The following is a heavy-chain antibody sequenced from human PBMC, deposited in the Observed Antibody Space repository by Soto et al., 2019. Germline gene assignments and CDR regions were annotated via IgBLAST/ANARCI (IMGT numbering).Heavy chain of an antibody. V-gene: IGHV4-39*01. J-gene: IGHJ5*02. Sequence: SYTLSLTCTFSVGSIISSSYYWGWIRQPPGKGLEWIGPIYYSGTTNYNPSLKSRITVSIDTSKNQFSLNLTSVTAADTALYYCARQRRGGYWFAPWGQGTPVTVSS. CDR2: IYYSGTT. CDR3: ARQRRGGYWFAP. CDR1: VGSIISSSYY.